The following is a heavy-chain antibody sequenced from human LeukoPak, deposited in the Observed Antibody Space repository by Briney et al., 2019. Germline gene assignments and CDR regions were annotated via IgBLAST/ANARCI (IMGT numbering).Heavy chain of an antibody. D-gene: IGHD3-10*01. CDR3: ARGWITMVRGGPIDY. CDR2: INPSGGST. V-gene: IGHV1-46*01. J-gene: IGHJ4*02. Sequence: GASVKVSCKASGYTLTSYYMHWVRQAPGQGLEWMGIINPSGGSTSYAQKFQGRVTMTRDMSTSTVYMELSSLRSEDTAVYYCARGWITMVRGGPIDYWGQGTLVTVSS. CDR1: GYTLTSYY.